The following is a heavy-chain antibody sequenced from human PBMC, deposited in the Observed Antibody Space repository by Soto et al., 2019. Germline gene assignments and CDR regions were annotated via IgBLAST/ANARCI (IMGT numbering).Heavy chain of an antibody. V-gene: IGHV3-23*01. D-gene: IGHD3-3*01. CDR2: VSGSGGLEWTSGSGQST. CDR1: GFTFGSCA. Sequence: GGSLRLSCAASGFTFGSCAMNWVRQAPGKGLEWVSSVSGSGGLEWTSGSGQSTYYADSVKGRFTISRDNSKNTLYLQMNSLRAEDTAVYYCAKDLGTIFGVVPNWFVPWGQGTLVTVSS. CDR3: AKDLGTIFGVVPNWFVP. J-gene: IGHJ5*02.